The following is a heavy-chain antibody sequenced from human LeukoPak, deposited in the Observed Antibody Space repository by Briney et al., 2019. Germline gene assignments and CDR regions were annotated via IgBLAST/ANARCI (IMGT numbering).Heavy chain of an antibody. J-gene: IGHJ4*02. CDR1: GGSFSGYY. CDR2: INHSGST. D-gene: IGHD3-22*01. CDR3: ARESSFHDSTGFYYFFDY. Sequence: PSETLSLTCAVYGGSFSGYYWSWIRQPPGKGLEWIGEINHSGSTNYNPSLKTRVSMSLDTSKNHFSLNLSSVTAADTAVYFCARESSFHDSTGFYYFFDYWGQGTLVTVSS. V-gene: IGHV4-34*01.